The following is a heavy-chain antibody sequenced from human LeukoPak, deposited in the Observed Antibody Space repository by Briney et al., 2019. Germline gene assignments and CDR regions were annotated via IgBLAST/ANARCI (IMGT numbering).Heavy chain of an antibody. J-gene: IGHJ5*02. V-gene: IGHV3-20*04. D-gene: IGHD2-15*01. CDR3: ARDVAATTVAAGAFDP. Sequence: PGGSLRLSCEDSGFTSNGFMFDNFGMSWFRQGPVKGLEWVSGIDWRGANTGYADSVKGRFTISRENGKNFLYLQMNSLRDEDTALYYCARDVAATTVAAGAFDPWGQGTLVIVTS. CDR2: IDWRGANT. CDR1: GFTSNGFMFDNFG.